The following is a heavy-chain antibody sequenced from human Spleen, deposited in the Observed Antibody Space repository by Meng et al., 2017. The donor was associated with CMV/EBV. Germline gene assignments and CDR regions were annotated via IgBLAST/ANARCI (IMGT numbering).Heavy chain of an antibody. J-gene: IGHJ5*02. CDR3: AKDRWDCDITICPEGDP. CDR2: IIRTLGLA. V-gene: IGHV1-69*04. Sequence: GTFSSYTVIWVRQAPGQGLEWMGRIIRTLGLATYGQNFQGRVTLIADKSTSTVYMELSSLRYQDTAVYYCAKDRWDCDITICPEGDPWGQGTLVTVSS. D-gene: IGHD2-2*01. CDR1: GTFSSYT.